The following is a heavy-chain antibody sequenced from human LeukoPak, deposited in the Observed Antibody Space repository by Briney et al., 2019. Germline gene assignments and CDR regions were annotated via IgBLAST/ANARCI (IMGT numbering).Heavy chain of an antibody. V-gene: IGHV4-34*01. CDR2: INHSGST. J-gene: IGHJ4*02. CDR3: ARGRTILGY. Sequence: SETLSLTCAAYGGSFSGYYWSWIRQPPGKGLEWTGEINHSGSTNYNPSLKSRVTISVDTSKNQFSLKLSSVTAADTAVYYCARGRTILGYWGQGTLVTVSS. CDR1: GGSFSGYY.